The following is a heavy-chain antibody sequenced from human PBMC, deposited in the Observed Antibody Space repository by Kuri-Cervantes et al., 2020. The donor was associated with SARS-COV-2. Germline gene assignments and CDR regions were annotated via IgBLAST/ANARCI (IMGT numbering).Heavy chain of an antibody. CDR3: ARHPLSYCGGDCSSPSWYFDL. CDR2: IIPDLGVT. D-gene: IGHD2-21*02. J-gene: IGHJ2*01. Sequence: SVKVSCKASGVTFTRDTINWVRQAPGQGLEWMGRIIPDLGVTNYARKFQGRVTITADKSTNTAYMDLNSLTSEDTAVYYCARHPLSYCGGDCSSPSWYFDLWGRGTLVTVSS. CDR1: GVTFTRDT. V-gene: IGHV1-69*02.